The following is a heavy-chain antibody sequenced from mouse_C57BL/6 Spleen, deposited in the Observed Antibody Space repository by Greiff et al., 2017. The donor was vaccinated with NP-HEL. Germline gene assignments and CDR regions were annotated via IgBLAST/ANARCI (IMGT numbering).Heavy chain of an antibody. V-gene: IGHV1-59*01. J-gene: IGHJ3*01. Sequence: QVQLKQPGAELVRPGTSVKLSCKASGYTFSSYWIHWVKQRPGQGLEWIGVIDPSDSYTNYNQKFKGKATLTVDTSSSTAYMQLSSLTSEDSAVYYCARSPRGWFAYWGQGTLVTVSA. CDR3: ARSPRGWFAY. CDR1: GYTFSSYW. CDR2: IDPSDSYT.